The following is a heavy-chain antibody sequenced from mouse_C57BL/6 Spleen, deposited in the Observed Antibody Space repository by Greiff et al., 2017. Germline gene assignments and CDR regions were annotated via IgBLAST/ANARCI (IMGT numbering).Heavy chain of an antibody. CDR2: ISSGSSTI. J-gene: IGHJ4*01. Sequence: EVHLVESGGGLVKPGGSLKLSCAASGFTFSDYGMHWVRQAPEKGLEWVAYISSGSSTIYYADTVKGRFTISRDNAKNTLFLQMTSLRSEDTAMYYWARRITTVVATGGAMDYWGQGTSVTVSS. CDR3: ARRITTVVATGGAMDY. CDR1: GFTFSDYG. V-gene: IGHV5-17*01. D-gene: IGHD1-1*01.